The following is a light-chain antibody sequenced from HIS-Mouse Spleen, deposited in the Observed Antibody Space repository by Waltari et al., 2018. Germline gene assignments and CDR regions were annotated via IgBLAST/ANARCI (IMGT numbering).Light chain of an antibody. CDR3: YSTDSSGNHRV. CDR2: EDS. Sequence: SYQLTQPPSVSVSPGQTARITCSGDALPKKYAYWYQQKAGQAPVLVIYEDSKRPPGITERFSGSSSGTMATLIISGEQVEDEADYYCYSTDSSGNHRVFGGGTKLTVL. CDR1: ALPKKY. V-gene: IGLV3-10*01. J-gene: IGLJ2*01.